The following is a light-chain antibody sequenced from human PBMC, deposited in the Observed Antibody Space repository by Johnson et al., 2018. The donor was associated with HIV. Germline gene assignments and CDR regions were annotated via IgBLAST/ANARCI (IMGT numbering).Light chain of an antibody. CDR3: GTWDSSLSTYV. CDR1: SSNIGNNY. Sequence: QSMLTQPPSVSAAPGQKVTISCSGSSSNIGNNYVSWYQQLPGTAPKLLIYDNNKRPSGIPDRFSGSKSGTSATLGITGLQTGDEADYYCGTWDSSLSTYVFGPGTKVTVL. V-gene: IGLV1-51*01. J-gene: IGLJ1*01. CDR2: DNN.